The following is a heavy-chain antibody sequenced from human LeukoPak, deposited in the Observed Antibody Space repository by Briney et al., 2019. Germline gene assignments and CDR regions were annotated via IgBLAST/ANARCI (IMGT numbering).Heavy chain of an antibody. CDR1: GYTFTSYA. CDR3: ARDWEYSSSSGFDY. Sequence: ASVTVSCTASGYTFTSYAMHWVRQAPGQRLEWMGWINADNGNTKYSQKFQGRVTITRDTSASTAYMELSSLRSEDTAVYYCARDWEYSSSSGFDYWGQGTLVTVSS. J-gene: IGHJ4*02. CDR2: INADNGNT. V-gene: IGHV1-3*01. D-gene: IGHD6-6*01.